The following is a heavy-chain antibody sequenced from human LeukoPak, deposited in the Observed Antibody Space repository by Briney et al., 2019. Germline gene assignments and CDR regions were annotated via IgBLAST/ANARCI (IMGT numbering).Heavy chain of an antibody. CDR2: ISWNSGSI. CDR1: GFTFDDYA. CDR3: AKSSSLAPAAYFDY. D-gene: IGHD2-2*01. Sequence: GGSLRLSCAASGFTFDDYAMDWVREAPGKGLEWVSGISWNSGSIGYADSVKGRFTISRDNAKNSLYLQMNSLRAEDTALYYCAKSSSLAPAAYFDYWGQGTLVTVSS. V-gene: IGHV3-9*01. J-gene: IGHJ4*02.